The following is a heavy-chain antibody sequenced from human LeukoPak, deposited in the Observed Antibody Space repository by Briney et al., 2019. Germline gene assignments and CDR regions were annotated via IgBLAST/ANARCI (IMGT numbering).Heavy chain of an antibody. D-gene: IGHD5-18*01. CDR1: GFTFSSYW. Sequence: PGGSLRLSCAASGFTFSSYWMHWVRQVPGRGLVWLSRINTDGTTTNYADLVEGRFTISRDNAKNTVYLQMNSLRAEDTAVYYCASADYTYGVDFWGQGTLVTVSS. J-gene: IGHJ4*02. CDR3: ASADYTYGVDF. V-gene: IGHV3-74*01. CDR2: INTDGTTT.